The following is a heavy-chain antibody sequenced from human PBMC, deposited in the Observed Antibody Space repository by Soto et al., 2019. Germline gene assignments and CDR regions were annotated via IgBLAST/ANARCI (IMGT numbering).Heavy chain of an antibody. J-gene: IGHJ4*02. CDR1: EFTFNSHG. D-gene: IGHD5-18*01. V-gene: IGHV3-30*03. CDR3: ARDRGDTAKVSAHEF. CDR2: ISYDGSHK. Sequence: QVQLVESGGGVVQPGRSLRLSCVASEFTFNSHGLHWVRQAPGKGLEWMAVISYDGSHKSYADSVEGRFTISRDNSQNTLYLHMNSLRAEDTAVYYCARDRGDTAKVSAHEFWGQGTLVTVSS.